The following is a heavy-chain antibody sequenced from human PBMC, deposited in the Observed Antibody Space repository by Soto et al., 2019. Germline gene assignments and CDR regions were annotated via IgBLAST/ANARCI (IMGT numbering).Heavy chain of an antibody. J-gene: IGHJ5*02. CDR1: GGTFSSYT. Sequence: ASVKVSCKASGGTFSSYTISWVRQAPGQGLEWMGRIIPILGIANYAQKFQGRVTITADKSTSTAYMELSSLRSEDTAVYYCARDGPNDYVGPWGQGTLVTVSS. CDR3: ARDGPNDYVGP. V-gene: IGHV1-69*04. D-gene: IGHD3-16*01. CDR2: IIPILGIA.